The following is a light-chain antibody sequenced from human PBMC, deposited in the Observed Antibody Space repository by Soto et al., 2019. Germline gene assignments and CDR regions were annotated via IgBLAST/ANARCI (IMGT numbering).Light chain of an antibody. CDR1: AGAVTSAYY. CDR3: LLYYGGAQVL. V-gene: IGLV7-43*01. J-gene: IGLJ2*01. Sequence: AVVTQEPSLTVSPGGTVTLTCASSAGAVTSAYYPNWFQQIPGQAPRALIYSTNNKHPWTPARFSGSLLGGKAALTLSGAQPEDEADYYCLLYYGGAQVLFGGGTKLTVL. CDR2: STN.